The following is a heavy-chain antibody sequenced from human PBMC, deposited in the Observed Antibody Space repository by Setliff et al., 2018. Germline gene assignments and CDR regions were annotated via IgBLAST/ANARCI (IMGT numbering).Heavy chain of an antibody. CDR3: ARSSYSGSYLNV. CDR2: IYYSGST. D-gene: IGHD1-26*01. CDR1: GGSISSSSYY. Sequence: NPSETLSLTCTVSGGSISSSSYYWGWIRQPPGKGLEWIGSIYYSGSTYYNPSLKSRVTISVDKSKNQFSLKLSSVTAADTAVYYCARSSYSGSYLNVWGQGTTVTVSS. J-gene: IGHJ6*02. V-gene: IGHV4-39*07.